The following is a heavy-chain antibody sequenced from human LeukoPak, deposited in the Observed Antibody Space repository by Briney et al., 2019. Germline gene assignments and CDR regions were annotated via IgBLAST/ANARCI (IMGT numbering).Heavy chain of an antibody. V-gene: IGHV3-7*01. D-gene: IGHD5-12*01. CDR1: GFTFSSYW. J-gene: IGHJ4*02. CDR3: ASGGYSGYQ. CDR2: IKQDGSEK. Sequence: GGSLRLSCSASGFTFSSYWMSWVRQAPGKGLEWVANIKQDGSEKYYVDSVKGRFTISRDNAKSSLNLQTNSLRAEDTAVYYCASGGYSGYQWGQGTLVTVSS.